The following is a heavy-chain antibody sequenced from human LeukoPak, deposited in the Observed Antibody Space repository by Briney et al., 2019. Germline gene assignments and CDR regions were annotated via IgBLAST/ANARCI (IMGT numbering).Heavy chain of an antibody. D-gene: IGHD3/OR15-3a*01. V-gene: IGHV3-9*01. Sequence: PGGSLRLSCAASGFTFDDYAMHWVRQAPGKGLEWVSGISWNSGSIGYADSVKGRFTISRDNAKNSLYLQMNSLRAEDTAVYYCARDLLGHFDYWGQGTLVTVSS. CDR2: ISWNSGSI. J-gene: IGHJ4*02. CDR3: ARDLLGHFDY. CDR1: GFTFDDYA.